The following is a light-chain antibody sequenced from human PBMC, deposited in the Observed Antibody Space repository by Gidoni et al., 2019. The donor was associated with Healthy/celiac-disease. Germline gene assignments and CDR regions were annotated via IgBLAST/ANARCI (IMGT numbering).Light chain of an antibody. Sequence: EIVLTQSPGTLSLSPGERATLSCRANQSVSSSYLAWYQQQPGQAPRLLIYGASSRATGIPDRCSGSGSGTDFTLTISRLEPEDFAVYYCQQYGSSPFTFGPGTKVDIK. V-gene: IGKV3-20*01. J-gene: IGKJ3*01. CDR1: QSVSSSY. CDR3: QQYGSSPFT. CDR2: GAS.